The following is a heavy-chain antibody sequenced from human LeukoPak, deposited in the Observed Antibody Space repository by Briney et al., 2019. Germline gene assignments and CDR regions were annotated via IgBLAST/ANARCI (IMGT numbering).Heavy chain of an antibody. CDR2: IYYSGTT. D-gene: IGHD4-23*01. CDR1: GGSISSGDYY. Sequence: SETLSLAYTVSGGSISSGDYYWSWLRQPPGKGLEWIGYIYYSGTTYYNPSLKSRVTISIDTSKNQFSLKLSSVTAADTAVYYCARWLTPERFDYWGQGTLVTVSS. CDR3: ARWLTPERFDY. V-gene: IGHV4-30-4*08. J-gene: IGHJ4*02.